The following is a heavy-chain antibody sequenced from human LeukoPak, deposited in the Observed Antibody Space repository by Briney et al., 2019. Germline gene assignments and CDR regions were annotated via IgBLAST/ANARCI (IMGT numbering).Heavy chain of an antibody. V-gene: IGHV5-51*01. J-gene: IGHJ5*02. CDR1: GYSINNYW. CDR2: IYPADSDI. Sequence: GESLKISCKGSGYSINNYWIGWVRQMPGKGLEWMGIIYPADSDIRYSPSFQGQVTISADKSISTAYLQWSSLKASDTAIYYCARQESCSGGSCYTWSDPWGQGTLVIVSS. CDR3: ARQESCSGGSCYTWSDP. D-gene: IGHD2-15*01.